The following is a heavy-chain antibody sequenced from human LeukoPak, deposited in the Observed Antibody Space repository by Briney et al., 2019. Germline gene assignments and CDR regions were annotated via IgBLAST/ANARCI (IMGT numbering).Heavy chain of an antibody. CDR2: INTNTGNP. CDR1: GGTFSSYA. J-gene: IGHJ3*02. V-gene: IGHV7-4-1*02. CDR3: AGQLPRYCSGGSCSHDAFDI. Sequence: ASVKVSCKASGGTFSSYAISWVRQAPGQGLEWMGWINTNTGNPTYAQGFTGRFVFSLDTSVSTAYLQISSLKAEDTAVYYCAGQLPRYCSGGSCSHDAFDIWGQGTMVTVSS. D-gene: IGHD2-15*01.